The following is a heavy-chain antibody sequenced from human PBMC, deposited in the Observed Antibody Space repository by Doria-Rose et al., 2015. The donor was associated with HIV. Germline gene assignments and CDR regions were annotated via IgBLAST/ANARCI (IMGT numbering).Heavy chain of an antibody. D-gene: IGHD1-1*01. V-gene: IGHV4-34*01. Sequence: QVQLQESGAGLVKPSETLSLTCAVFGGSFSGYYWSWIRQPPGKGLEWLGEINHSGSTNYKTSLKSRVTISLDTSKNLFSLKPSSVTAADTAVYYCARGLLRGGWNDVDYYYGMDVWGQGTTVTVSS. CDR1: GGSFSGYY. CDR3: ARGLLRGGWNDVDYYYGMDV. CDR2: INHSGST. J-gene: IGHJ6*02.